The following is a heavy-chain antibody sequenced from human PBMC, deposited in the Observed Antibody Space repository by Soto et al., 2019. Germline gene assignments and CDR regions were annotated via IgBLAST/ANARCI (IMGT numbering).Heavy chain of an antibody. Sequence: QVQLVQSGAEVREPGASVRLSCKASGYTFTNFYLHWVRQAPGQGLEWMGMINTRGGTTAYAQKFRGRITVTRDTSTSTLYMELSNIRSEDTAVYYCARGPDDSDVPRWDYWGQGTRVTVSS. CDR2: INTRGGTT. D-gene: IGHD4-17*01. CDR3: ARGPDDSDVPRWDY. J-gene: IGHJ4*02. V-gene: IGHV1-46*01. CDR1: GYTFTNFY.